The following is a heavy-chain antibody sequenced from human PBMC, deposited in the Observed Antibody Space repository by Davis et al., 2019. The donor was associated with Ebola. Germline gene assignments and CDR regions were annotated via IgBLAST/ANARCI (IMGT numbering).Heavy chain of an antibody. CDR1: GYTFTSYY. J-gene: IGHJ4*02. D-gene: IGHD3-16*02. CDR2: INPSGGST. CDR3: AREHKGYYIWGSYRQGGDFDY. V-gene: IGHV1-46*01. Sequence: ASVKVSCKASGYTFTSYYMHWVRQAPGQGLEWMGIINPSGGSTSYAQKFQGRVTMTRDTSTSTVYMELSSLRSEDTAVYYCAREHKGYYIWGSYRQGGDFDYWGQGTLVTVSS.